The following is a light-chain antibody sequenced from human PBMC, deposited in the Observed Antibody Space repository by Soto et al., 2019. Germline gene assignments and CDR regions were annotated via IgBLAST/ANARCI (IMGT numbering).Light chain of an antibody. CDR3: SSSAGSSTLV. V-gene: IGLV2-11*01. Sequence: QSALTQPRSVSGSPGQSVTISCTGTSSDVGGYNYVSWYQQHPGKAPKVIIYDVSKRPSGVPDRFSGSKSGSTASLTISGLQSADESDYYCSSSAGSSTLVFGGGTKLTVL. J-gene: IGLJ2*01. CDR2: DVS. CDR1: SSDVGGYNY.